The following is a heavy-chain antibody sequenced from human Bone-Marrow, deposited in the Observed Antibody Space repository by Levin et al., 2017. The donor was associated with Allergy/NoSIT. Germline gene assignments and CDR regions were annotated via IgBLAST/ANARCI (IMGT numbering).Heavy chain of an antibody. CDR3: ARDEMRIMVRGVFYGMDV. Sequence: GGSLRLSCAASGFTFSSYAMHWVRQAPGKGLEWVAVISYDGSNKYYADSVKGRFTISRDNSKNTLYLQMNSLRAEDTAVYYCARDEMRIMVRGVFYGMDVWGQGTTVTVSS. CDR2: ISYDGSNK. D-gene: IGHD3-10*01. V-gene: IGHV3-30*04. J-gene: IGHJ6*02. CDR1: GFTFSSYA.